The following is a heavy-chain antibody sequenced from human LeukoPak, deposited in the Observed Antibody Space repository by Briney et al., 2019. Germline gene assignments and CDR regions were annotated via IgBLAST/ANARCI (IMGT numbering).Heavy chain of an antibody. J-gene: IGHJ4*02. CDR3: ARGLYYYDSSGYY. CDR2: IYPGDSDT. V-gene: IGHV5-51*01. Sequence: GESLKISCKGFGSSFPTYGFGGVRKMPGKGLGWMGIIYPGDSDTRYSPSFQGQVTISADKSISTAYLQWSSLKASDTAMYYCARGLYYYDSSGYYWGQGTLVTVSS. CDR1: GSSFPTYG. D-gene: IGHD3-22*01.